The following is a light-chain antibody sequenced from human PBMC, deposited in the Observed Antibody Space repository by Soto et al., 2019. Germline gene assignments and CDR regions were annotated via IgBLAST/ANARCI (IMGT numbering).Light chain of an antibody. J-gene: IGKJ3*01. Sequence: DIHITHSPSSVSSSLVDRVPITCRASQGISSWLAWYQQKPGQAPKLLIYGASNLQSGVPSRFIGSGYATDFSLTISSLQPEDFATYYCQQTYKNSWTFGPGTKVDIK. V-gene: IGKV1-12*01. CDR3: QQTYKNSWT. CDR2: GAS. CDR1: QGISSW.